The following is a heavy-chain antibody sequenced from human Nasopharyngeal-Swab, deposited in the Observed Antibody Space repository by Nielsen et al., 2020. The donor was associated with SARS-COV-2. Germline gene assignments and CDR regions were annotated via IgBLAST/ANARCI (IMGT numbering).Heavy chain of an antibody. D-gene: IGHD1-26*01. CDR3: AKVGREQNSRRNPYFDS. J-gene: IGHJ4*02. CDR2: IGGSGGST. V-gene: IGHV3-23*01. CDR1: GFTFSSYW. Sequence: GESLKISCAASGFTFSSYWMSWVRQAPGKGLEWVSTIGGSGGSTYYADSVKGRFTISRDNSMNTLYLQMNSLRAEDTAVYYCAKVGREQNSRRNPYFDSWGQGTLVTVSS.